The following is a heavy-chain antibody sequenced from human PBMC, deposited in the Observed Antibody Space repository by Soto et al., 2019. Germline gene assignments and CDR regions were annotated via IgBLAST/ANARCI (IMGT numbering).Heavy chain of an antibody. CDR1: GYSFTSYW. J-gene: IGHJ6*02. CDR3: ARHLFGVVAARPHYCGMDV. D-gene: IGHD6-6*01. CDR2: IYPGDSDT. V-gene: IGHV5-51*01. Sequence: GESLKISCKGSGYSFTSYWIGWVRQMPGKGLEWMGIIYPGDSDTRYSPSFQGQVTISADKSISTAYLQWSSLKASDTAMYYCARHLFGVVAARPHYCGMDVWGQGTTVTVSS.